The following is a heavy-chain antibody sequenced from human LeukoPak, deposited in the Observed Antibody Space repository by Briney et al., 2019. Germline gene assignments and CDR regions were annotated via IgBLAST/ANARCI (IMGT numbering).Heavy chain of an antibody. Sequence: SETLSLTCSVSGDSISNSDYYWAWIRQSPGRGLEWIGSIYYSDSGQMFYNPSLKSRVTMSADTSKNQFSLRVTSVTAADTAMYYCARRPPALGAFDIWGQGAMVSVSS. V-gene: IGHV4-39*01. CDR2: IYYSDSGQM. J-gene: IGHJ3*02. CDR1: GDSISNSDYY. CDR3: ARRPPALGAFDI.